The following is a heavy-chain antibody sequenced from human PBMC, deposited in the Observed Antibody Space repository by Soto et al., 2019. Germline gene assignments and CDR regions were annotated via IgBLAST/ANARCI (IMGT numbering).Heavy chain of an antibody. CDR3: ARGKIVVVTATTDEWFDP. J-gene: IGHJ5*02. CDR2: IYYSGST. CDR1: GGSISSYY. V-gene: IGHV4-59*01. Sequence: PSETLSLTCTVSGGSISSYYWSWIRQPPGKGLEWIGYIYYSGSTNYNPSLKSRVTISVDTSKNQFSLKLSSVTAADTAVYYCARGKIVVVTATTDEWFDPWGQGTLVTSPQ. D-gene: IGHD2-21*02.